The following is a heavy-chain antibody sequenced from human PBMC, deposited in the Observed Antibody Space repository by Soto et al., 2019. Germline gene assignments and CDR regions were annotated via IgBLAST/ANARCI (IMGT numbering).Heavy chain of an antibody. CDR2: LKSKSDGGAT. CDR3: IAGRNTKGAKQFDY. CDR1: GFTFGDTP. J-gene: IGHJ4*01. Sequence: PGGSLRLSCAASGFTFGDTPMNWVRQAPGKGLEWVGRLKSKSDGGATDFAAAVRGRFTISRDASTTTLNLQMDSLKTEDTAVYYCIAGRNTKGAKQFDYWGPGTLVTVSS. V-gene: IGHV3-15*07.